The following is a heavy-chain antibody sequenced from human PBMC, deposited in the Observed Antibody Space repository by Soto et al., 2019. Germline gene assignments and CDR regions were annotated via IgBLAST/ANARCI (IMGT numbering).Heavy chain of an antibody. CDR1: GFTFGDYA. J-gene: IGHJ6*02. V-gene: IGHV3-49*03. CDR3: TRDIVGATIYYYGMDV. CDR2: IRSKAYGGTT. D-gene: IGHD1-26*01. Sequence: GSLRLSCTASGFTFGDYAMSWFRQAPGKGLEWVGFIRSKAYGGTTEYAASVKGRFTISRDDSKSIAYLQMNSLKTEDTAVYYCTRDIVGATIYYYGMDVWGQGTTVTVSS.